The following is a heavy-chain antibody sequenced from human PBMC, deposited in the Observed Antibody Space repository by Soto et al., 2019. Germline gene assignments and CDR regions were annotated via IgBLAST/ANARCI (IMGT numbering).Heavy chain of an antibody. CDR1: GGTFSSYA. D-gene: IGHD3-16*02. V-gene: IGHV1-69*12. Sequence: QVQLVQSGAEVKKPGSSVKVSCKASGGTFSSYAISWVRQAPGQGLEWMGGIIPIFGTANYAQKFQGRVTITADESTSTAYMELRSLRSEDTAVYYCARSSQNDYVWGSYRYTLDYWGQGTLVTVSS. CDR3: ARSSQNDYVWGSYRYTLDY. J-gene: IGHJ4*02. CDR2: IIPIFGTA.